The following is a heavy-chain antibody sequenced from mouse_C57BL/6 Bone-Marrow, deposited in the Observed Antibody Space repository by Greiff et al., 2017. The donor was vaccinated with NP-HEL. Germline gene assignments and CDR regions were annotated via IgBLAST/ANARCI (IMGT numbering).Heavy chain of an antibody. CDR3: TRSEVYYAMDY. J-gene: IGHJ4*01. V-gene: IGHV1-15*01. Sequence: VQLQQSGAELVRPGASVTLSCKASGYTFTDYEMHWVKQTPVHGLEWIGAIDPETGGTAYNQKFKGKVILTADKSSSTAYMELRSLTSEDSAVYYCTRSEVYYAMDYWGQGTSVTVSS. CDR1: GYTFTDYE. CDR2: IDPETGGT.